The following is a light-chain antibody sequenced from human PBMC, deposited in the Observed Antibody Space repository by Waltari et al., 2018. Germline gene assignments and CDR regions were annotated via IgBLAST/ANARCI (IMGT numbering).Light chain of an antibody. V-gene: IGKV3-20*01. CDR3: QKYESLPAT. Sequence: EIVLTQSPGSLSLSPGERATLSCRASQSVSKYLAWYQQKPGQAPRLLIYHASSRATGIPDRFSGSGFGTDFSLTISRLEPEDFAVYYCQKYESLPATLGQGTKVEIK. J-gene: IGKJ1*01. CDR1: QSVSKY. CDR2: HAS.